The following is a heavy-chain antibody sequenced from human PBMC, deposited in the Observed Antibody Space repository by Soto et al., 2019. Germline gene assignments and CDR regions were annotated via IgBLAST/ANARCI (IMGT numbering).Heavy chain of an antibody. D-gene: IGHD6-13*01. Sequence: PSETLSLTCNVSGGSISSHYWSWIRQPPGKGLEWIGYVYDSGTTNYNPSLKSRVTLSLDTSENQFSLKLRSVIAADTAVYYCARQQSSSWGGLDSWGQGTLVTVSS. J-gene: IGHJ5*01. CDR2: VYDSGTT. CDR1: GGSISSHY. V-gene: IGHV4-59*08. CDR3: ARQQSSSWGGLDS.